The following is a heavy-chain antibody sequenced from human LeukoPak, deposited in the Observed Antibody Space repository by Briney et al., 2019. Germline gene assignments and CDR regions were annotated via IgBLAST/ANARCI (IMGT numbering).Heavy chain of an antibody. CDR3: ARAPGTSMDV. J-gene: IGHJ6*02. V-gene: IGHV3-66*01. CDR1: GFTVSSNY. Sequence: GGSLGLSCAASGFTVSSNYMSWVRQAPGKGLEWVSVIYSGGSTYYADSVKGRFTISRDNSKNTLYLQMNSLRAGDTAVYYCARAPGTSMDVWGQGTTVTVSS. D-gene: IGHD1-26*01. CDR2: IYSGGST.